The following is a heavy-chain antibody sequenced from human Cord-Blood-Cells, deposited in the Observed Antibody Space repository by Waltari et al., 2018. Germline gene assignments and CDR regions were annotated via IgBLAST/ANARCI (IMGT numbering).Heavy chain of an antibody. CDR3: ARVRHSSSWYRLFDI. J-gene: IGHJ3*02. CDR2: INPNSGGT. V-gene: IGHV1-2*02. Sequence: QVQLVQSGAEVKKPGASVKVSCKASGYTFTGYYMHWVRQAPGQGLEWMGWINPNSGGTNYAQKFQGRVTMTRDTSISTAYMELSRLRSDDTAVYYCARVRHSSSWYRLFDIWGQGTMVTVSS. CDR1: GYTFTGYY. D-gene: IGHD6-13*01.